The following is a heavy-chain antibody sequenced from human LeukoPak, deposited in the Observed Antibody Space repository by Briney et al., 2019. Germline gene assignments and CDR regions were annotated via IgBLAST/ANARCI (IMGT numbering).Heavy chain of an antibody. V-gene: IGHV6-1*01. Sequence: SQTLSLTCAISGDSVSSNSAACNWIRQSPSRGLEWLVRTYYRAKWYTDYAVSVKSRITINPDTSKNQFSLQLNSVPPEDTAVYYCARAEILRYFDWLLSPTHRLTQTDAFDIWGQGTMVTVSS. D-gene: IGHD3-9*01. CDR1: GDSVSSNSAA. CDR3: ARAEILRYFDWLLSPTHRLTQTDAFDI. J-gene: IGHJ3*02. CDR2: TYYRAKWYT.